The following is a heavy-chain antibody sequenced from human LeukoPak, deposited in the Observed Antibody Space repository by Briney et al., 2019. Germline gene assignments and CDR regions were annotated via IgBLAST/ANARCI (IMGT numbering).Heavy chain of an antibody. D-gene: IGHD1-26*01. V-gene: IGHV4-30-4*01. CDR2: IYYSGST. Sequence: SETLSLTCTVSGGSISSGDYYWSWIRQPPGKGLEWIGYIYYSGSTYYNPSLKSRVTISVDTSKNQFSLKLSSVTAADTAVYYCARRTYLISGSYSDPEVWGQGTMVTVSS. CDR3: ARRTYLISGSYSDPEV. J-gene: IGHJ3*01. CDR1: GGSISSGDYY.